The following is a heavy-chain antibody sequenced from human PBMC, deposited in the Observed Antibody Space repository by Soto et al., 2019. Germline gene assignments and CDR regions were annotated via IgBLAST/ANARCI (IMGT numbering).Heavy chain of an antibody. J-gene: IGHJ3*02. V-gene: IGHV1-18*04. CDR1: GYTFTSYG. CDR3: VRIAVANDAFDM. Sequence: ASVKVSCKASGYTFTSYGISWVRQAPGQGLEWMGWISAYNGNTNYAQKLQGRVTMATDTSTSTAYMELRSLRSDDTAVYYCVRIAVANDAFDMWGQGTMVTVSS. CDR2: ISAYNGNT. D-gene: IGHD6-19*01.